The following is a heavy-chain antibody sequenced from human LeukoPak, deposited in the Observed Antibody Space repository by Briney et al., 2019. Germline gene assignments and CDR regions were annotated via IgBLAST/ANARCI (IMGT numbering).Heavy chain of an antibody. CDR1: GFSLSNSEVG. D-gene: IGHD3-22*01. CDR3: ARTRSSAYYDAFDV. J-gene: IGHJ3*01. Sequence: SGPTLVKPTQTLTLTCSFSGFSLSNSEVGVGWIRQPPGKALEWPAVIHWDDDKRFSRSLKSRLTITKDTVKNQVVLSLTDMDPADTGTYHCARTRSSAYYDAFDVWGQGRMVIVSS. CDR2: IHWDDDK. V-gene: IGHV2-5*02.